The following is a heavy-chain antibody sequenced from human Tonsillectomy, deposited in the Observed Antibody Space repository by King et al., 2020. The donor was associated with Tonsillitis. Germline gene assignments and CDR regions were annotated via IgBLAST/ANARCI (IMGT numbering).Heavy chain of an antibody. D-gene: IGHD3-10*01. Sequence: VQLQESGPGLVKPSETLSLTCTVSGGSIRSYYWSWIRQPPNKGLEWLANIYYSGSTYYNPSLRSRVTISADTSKNHISLKLNSVTAADTAVYYCARVGGFGELWPYNMDVWGKGTTVTVSS. CDR3: ARVGGFGELWPYNMDV. CDR1: GGSIRSYY. V-gene: IGHV4-59*01. CDR2: IYYSGST. J-gene: IGHJ6*03.